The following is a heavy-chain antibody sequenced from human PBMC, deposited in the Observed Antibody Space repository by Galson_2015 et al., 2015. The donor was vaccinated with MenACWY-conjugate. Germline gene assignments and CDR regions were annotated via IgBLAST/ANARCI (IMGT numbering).Heavy chain of an antibody. V-gene: IGHV6-1*01. J-gene: IGHJ6*02. Sequence: CAISGDSVSSNSAAWNWIRQPPSRGLEWLGRTYYRSKWYNDYAVSVKSRITINPDTSKNQFSLQLNSVTPEDTAVYYCAREPPIVLRYCGMDVWGQGTTVTDSS. CDR2: TYYRSKWYN. CDR1: GDSVSSNSAA. D-gene: IGHD2-8*01. CDR3: AREPPIVLRYCGMDV.